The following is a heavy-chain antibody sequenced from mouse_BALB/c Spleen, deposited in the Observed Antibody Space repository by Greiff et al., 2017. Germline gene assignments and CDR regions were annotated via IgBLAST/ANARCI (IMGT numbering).Heavy chain of an antibody. V-gene: IGHV1S137*01. CDR3: ARSRYGPYFDY. J-gene: IGHJ2*01. D-gene: IGHD2-10*02. CDR2: ISTYYGDA. CDR1: GYTFTDYA. Sequence: VQLQQSGAELVRPGVSVKIFCKGSGYTFTDYAMHWVKQSHAKSLEWIGVISTYYGDASYNQKFKGKATMTVDKSSSTAYMELARLTSEDSAIYYCARSRYGPYFDYWGQGTTLTVSS.